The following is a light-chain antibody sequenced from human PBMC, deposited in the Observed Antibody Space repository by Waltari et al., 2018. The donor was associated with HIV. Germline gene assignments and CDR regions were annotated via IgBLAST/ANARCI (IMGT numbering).Light chain of an antibody. CDR1: SPTSEAGYD. CDR3: QSFDSSLTTSGVI. CDR2: ANI. Sequence: QSVLTQPPSVSGAPGQRVTISCTGSSPTSEAGYDVHWYQQLPGKAPKLLIYANINRPSGVPDRFSGSKSGSSASLAITGLQAEDEAQYYCQSFDSSLTTSGVIFGGGTKLTVL. V-gene: IGLV1-40*01. J-gene: IGLJ2*01.